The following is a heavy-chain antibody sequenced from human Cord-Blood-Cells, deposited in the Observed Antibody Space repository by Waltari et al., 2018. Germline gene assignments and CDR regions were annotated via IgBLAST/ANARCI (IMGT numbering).Heavy chain of an antibody. CDR3: ARWTGNGVCYRGGYNWFDP. CDR1: GGTFSSYA. CDR2: ISAIFGTA. D-gene: IGHD2-8*01. Sequence: QVQLVQSGAEVKKPGSSVKVSCKASGGTFSSYAISWVRQAPGQGLEWMGGISAIFGTANHAQKVQGRVQITADESTRTAYMELSSLRSEATAVYYCARWTGNGVCYRGGYNWFDPWGQGTLGTVSA. J-gene: IGHJ5*02. V-gene: IGHV1-69*01.